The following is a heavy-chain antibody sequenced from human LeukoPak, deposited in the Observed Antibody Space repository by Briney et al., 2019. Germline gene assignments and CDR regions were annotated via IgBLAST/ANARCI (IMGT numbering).Heavy chain of an antibody. CDR1: GFTVSSNY. CDR2: IYSGGTA. J-gene: IGHJ6*03. V-gene: IGHV3-66*01. Sequence: GGSLRLSCAASGFTVSSNYMSWVRQAPGKGLEWVSIIYSGGTAYYADSVKGRFIISRDNSKNTLYLQMNSLRAEDADVYYCARVSVNSSRWYSTYFSYMDVWGKGTTVTISS. CDR3: ARVSVNSSRWYSTYFSYMDV. D-gene: IGHD6-13*01.